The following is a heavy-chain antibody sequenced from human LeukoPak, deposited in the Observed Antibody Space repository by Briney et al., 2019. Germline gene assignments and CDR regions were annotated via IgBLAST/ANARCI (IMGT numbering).Heavy chain of an antibody. CDR3: AKGVAVASPYYFDY. CDR2: ISGSGSST. V-gene: IGHV3-23*01. CDR1: GFTFSSYA. Sequence: GGSLRLSCAAFGFTFSSYAMSWVRQAPAKGLEWVSPISGSGSSTYYADSVKGRFTISRDNSKNTLYLQMNSLRAEDTAVYYCAKGVAVASPYYFDYWGQGTLVTVSS. D-gene: IGHD6-19*01. J-gene: IGHJ4*02.